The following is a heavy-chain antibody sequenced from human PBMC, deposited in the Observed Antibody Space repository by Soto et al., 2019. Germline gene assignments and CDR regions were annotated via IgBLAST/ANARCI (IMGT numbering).Heavy chain of an antibody. J-gene: IGHJ4*02. D-gene: IGHD6-19*01. V-gene: IGHV1-18*01. CDR1: GGTFSSYA. CDR2: ISAYNGNT. Sequence: ASVKVSCKASGGTFSSYAISWVRQAPGQGLEWMGWISAYNGNTNYAQKLQGRVTMTTDTSTSTAYMELRSLRSDDTAVYYCASDKAVAGGVHDYWGQGTLVTVSS. CDR3: ASDKAVAGGVHDY.